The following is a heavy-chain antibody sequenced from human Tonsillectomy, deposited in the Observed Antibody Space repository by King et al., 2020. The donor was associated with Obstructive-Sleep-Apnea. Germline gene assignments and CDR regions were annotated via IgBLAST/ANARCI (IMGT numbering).Heavy chain of an antibody. D-gene: IGHD3-16*01. CDR1: GYTFTDYY. Sequence: QLVQSGAEVKKPGASVKVSCKASGYTFTDYYIHWVRQAPGQGREWRGWLNPNSGGTNYAQKFQGRVTMTRDTSISTAYMELSRLRSDDTAVYYCARDGGGMDVWGQGTTVTVSS. J-gene: IGHJ6*02. CDR2: LNPNSGGT. CDR3: ARDGGGMDV. V-gene: IGHV1-2*02.